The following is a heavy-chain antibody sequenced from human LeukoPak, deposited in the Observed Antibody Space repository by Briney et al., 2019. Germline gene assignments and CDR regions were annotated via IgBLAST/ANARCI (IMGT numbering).Heavy chain of an antibody. CDR1: GYTFTSYG. CDR3: ARGRAGYSSSWYEA. CDR2: ISAYNGNT. V-gene: IGHV1-18*01. Sequence: GASVKVSCKASGYTFTSYGISWVRQAPGQGLEWMGWISAYNGNTNYARKLQGRVTMTTDTSTSTAYMELRSLRSDDTAVYYCARGRAGYSSSWYEAWGQGTLVTVSS. J-gene: IGHJ5*02. D-gene: IGHD6-13*01.